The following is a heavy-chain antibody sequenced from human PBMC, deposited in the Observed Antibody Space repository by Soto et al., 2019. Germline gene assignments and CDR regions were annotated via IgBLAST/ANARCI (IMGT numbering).Heavy chain of an antibody. Sequence: QVQLVQSGAEEKKPGASVKVSCKASGYTFTTYAIHWVRQAPGQGLEWMGWINPDNGNAKYSQKFQGRLTITRDTSATTAYMELSSLRSEATAVYYCARVDGTYWGQGVLVTVSS. V-gene: IGHV1-3*05. D-gene: IGHD1-26*01. CDR3: ARVDGTY. CDR2: INPDNGNA. J-gene: IGHJ4*02. CDR1: GYTFTTYA.